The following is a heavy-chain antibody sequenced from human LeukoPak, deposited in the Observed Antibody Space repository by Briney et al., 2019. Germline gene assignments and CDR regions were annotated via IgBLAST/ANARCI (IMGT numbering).Heavy chain of an antibody. CDR2: ISSSGSTI. Sequence: TGGPLRLFCAPSGFTFSSYEMNWVRQAPGKGLEGVSYISSSGSTIYYADSVKGRFTISRDKAKNSLYLQMNSLRAEDTAVYYCARDRPDFWSGFDYYYYMDVWGKGTTVTVSS. CDR3: ARDRPDFWSGFDYYYYMDV. CDR1: GFTFSSYE. V-gene: IGHV3-48*03. J-gene: IGHJ6*03. D-gene: IGHD3-3*01.